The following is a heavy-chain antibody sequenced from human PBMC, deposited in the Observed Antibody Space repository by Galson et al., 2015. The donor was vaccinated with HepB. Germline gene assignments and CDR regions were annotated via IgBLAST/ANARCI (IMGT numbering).Heavy chain of an antibody. D-gene: IGHD3-10*01. CDR3: AKDLVLWFGESALDY. J-gene: IGHJ4*02. Sequence: SLRLSCAASGFTFSSYAMSWVRQAPGKGLEWVSAISGSGGSTYYADSVKGRFTISRDNSKNTLYLQMNSLRAEDTAVYYCAKDLVLWFGESALDYWGQGTLVTVSS. CDR2: ISGSGGST. V-gene: IGHV3-23*01. CDR1: GFTFSSYA.